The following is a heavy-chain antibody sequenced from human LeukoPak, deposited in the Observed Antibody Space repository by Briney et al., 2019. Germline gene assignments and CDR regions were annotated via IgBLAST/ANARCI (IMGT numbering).Heavy chain of an antibody. J-gene: IGHJ6*02. CDR3: ARDHTRVPAAIVYYYYYGMDV. CDR2: ISSSGSTI. V-gene: IGHV3-11*01. CDR1: GFTFSDYY. D-gene: IGHD2-2*01. Sequence: GGSLRLSCAASGFTFSDYYVSWIRQAPGKGLEWVSYISSSGSTIYYADSVKGRFTISRDNAKNSLYLQMNSLRAEDTAVYYCARDHTRVPAAIVYYYYYGMDVWGQGTTVTVSS.